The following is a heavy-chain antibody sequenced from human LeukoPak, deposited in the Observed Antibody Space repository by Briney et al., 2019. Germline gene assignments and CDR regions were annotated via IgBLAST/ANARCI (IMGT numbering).Heavy chain of an antibody. CDR2: ISGSGGST. CDR3: AKLGARGSYCSGGSCWWDY. V-gene: IGHV3-23*01. Sequence: GGSLRLSCAASGFTFSSYAMSWVRQAPGKGLEWVSAISGSGGSTYYADSVKGRFTISRDNSKNTLYLQMNSLRAEDTAVYYCAKLGARGSYCSGGSCWWDYWGQGTLVTVSS. D-gene: IGHD2-15*01. J-gene: IGHJ4*02. CDR1: GFTFSSYA.